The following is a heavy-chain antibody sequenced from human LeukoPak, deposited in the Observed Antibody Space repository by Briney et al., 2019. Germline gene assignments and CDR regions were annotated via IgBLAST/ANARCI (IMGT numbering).Heavy chain of an antibody. J-gene: IGHJ6*03. CDR1: GFTFSSYE. D-gene: IGHD6-13*01. V-gene: IGHV3-48*03. CDR3: ARDHSSRLGDYMDV. CDR2: ISSSGSTT. Sequence: GGSLRLSCAASGFTFSSYEMNWVRQAPGKGLEWVSYISSSGSTTYYADSVKGRFTISRDNSKNTLYLQMNSLRAEDTAVYYCARDHSSRLGDYMDVWGKGTTVTISS.